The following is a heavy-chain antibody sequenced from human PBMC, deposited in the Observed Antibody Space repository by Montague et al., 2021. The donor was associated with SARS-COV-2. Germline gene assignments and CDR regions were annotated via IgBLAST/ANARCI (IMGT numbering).Heavy chain of an antibody. Sequence: SLRLSCAASGFTFSNYAMSWVRQAPGKGLECVSTIGGSGGSTYYADSVYGRFTISRDNSDNTVHVQMNRLRAEDTAVYYCARDKGGRVAGTKYYMDVWGKGTTVTVSS. D-gene: IGHD6-19*01. J-gene: IGHJ6*03. CDR3: ARDKGGRVAGTKYYMDV. V-gene: IGHV3-23*01. CDR1: GFTFSNYA. CDR2: IGGSGGST.